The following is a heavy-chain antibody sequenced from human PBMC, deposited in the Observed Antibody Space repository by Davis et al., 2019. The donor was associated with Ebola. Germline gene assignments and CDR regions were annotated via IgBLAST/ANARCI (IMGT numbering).Heavy chain of an antibody. CDR2: THYSVTT. Sequence: SETLSLTCTVSGGSISDHHWAWVRQPPGKGLEFIGYTHYSVTTNYNPSLKSRATISLDTSRSQFSLKLISVTAADTAVYYCARVPYGDHFDYWGQGTLVTVSS. V-gene: IGHV4-59*11. CDR3: ARVPYGDHFDY. CDR1: GGSISDHH. J-gene: IGHJ4*02. D-gene: IGHD4-17*01.